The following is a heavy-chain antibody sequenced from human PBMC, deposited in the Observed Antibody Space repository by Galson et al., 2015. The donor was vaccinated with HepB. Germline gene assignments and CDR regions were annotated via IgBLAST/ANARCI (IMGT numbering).Heavy chain of an antibody. CDR3: ATFNCGGDCYSRWWYFDY. D-gene: IGHD2-21*02. J-gene: IGHJ4*02. V-gene: IGHV3-21*01. CDR2: ISSSSSYI. CDR1: GFTFSSYS. Sequence: SLRLSCAASGFTFSSYSMNWVRQAPGKGLEWVSSISSSSSYIYYADSVKGRFTISRDNAKNSLYLQMNSLRAEDTAVYYCATFNCGGDCYSRWWYFDYWGQGTLVTVSS.